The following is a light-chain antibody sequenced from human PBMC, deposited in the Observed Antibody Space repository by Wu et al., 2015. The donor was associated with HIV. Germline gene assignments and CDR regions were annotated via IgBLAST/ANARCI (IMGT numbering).Light chain of an antibody. CDR3: KLYGSSPYT. CDR2: GAS. J-gene: IGKJ2*01. V-gene: IGKV3-20*01. Sequence: EIVLTQSPVTLSLSPGERATLSCRASQSVSRSYLAWYQQKPGQAPRLLIYGASSRATGIPDRFSGSGSGTDFTLTISRLEPEDFAVYYCKLYGSSPYTFGQGTKLEIK. CDR1: QSVSRSY.